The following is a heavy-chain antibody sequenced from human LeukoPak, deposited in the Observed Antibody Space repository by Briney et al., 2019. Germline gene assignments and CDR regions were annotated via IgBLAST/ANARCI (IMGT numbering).Heavy chain of an antibody. V-gene: IGHV3-11*01. CDR1: GFTFSDYY. J-gene: IGHJ4*02. D-gene: IGHD1-26*01. Sequence: TGGSLRLSCAASGFTFSDYYMSWIRQAPGKGLEWVSYISSSGSTIYYADSVKGRFTISRDNAKNSLYLQMNSLRAEDTAVYYCARDFSLGGSYHGAADYWGQGTLVTVSS. CDR2: ISSSGSTI. CDR3: ARDFSLGGSYHGAADY.